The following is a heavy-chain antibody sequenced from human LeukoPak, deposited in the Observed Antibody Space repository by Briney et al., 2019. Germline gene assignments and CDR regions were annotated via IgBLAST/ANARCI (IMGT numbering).Heavy chain of an antibody. D-gene: IGHD3-16*02. J-gene: IGHJ5*02. V-gene: IGHV3-23*01. CDR1: GFTVSSNY. Sequence: GGSLRLSCAASGFTVSSNYMSWVRQAPGKGLEWVSAISGSGGSTYYADSVKGRFTISRDNSKNTLYLQMNSLRAEDTAVYYCAKLIRVSIGGFDPWGQGTLVTVSS. CDR2: ISGSGGST. CDR3: AKLIRVSIGGFDP.